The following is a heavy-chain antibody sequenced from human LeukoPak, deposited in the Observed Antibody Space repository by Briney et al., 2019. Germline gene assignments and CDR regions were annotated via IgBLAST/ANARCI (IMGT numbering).Heavy chain of an antibody. Sequence: PRGSLRLSCAASGFTVSSNYMSWVRQAPGKGLEWVSVIYSGGSTYYADSVKGRFTISRDNSKNTLYLQMNSLRAEDTAVYYCASTSGLLWFGELGIFDYWGQGTLVTVSS. V-gene: IGHV3-53*01. CDR3: ASTSGLLWFGELGIFDY. CDR1: GFTVSSNY. D-gene: IGHD3-10*01. CDR2: IYSGGST. J-gene: IGHJ4*02.